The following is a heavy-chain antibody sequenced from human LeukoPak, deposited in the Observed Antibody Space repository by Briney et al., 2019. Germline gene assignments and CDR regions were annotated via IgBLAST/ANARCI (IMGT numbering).Heavy chain of an antibody. CDR3: ARSIPGAEYYFDY. Sequence: ASVKVSCKASGGTFSSYAISWVRQAPGQGLEWMGWNNTNTGNPTYAQGFTGRFVFSLDTSVSTAYLQISSLKAEDTAVYYCARSIPGAEYYFDYWGQGTLVTVSS. CDR2: NNTNTGNP. CDR1: GGTFSSYA. D-gene: IGHD6-6*01. J-gene: IGHJ4*02. V-gene: IGHV7-4-1*02.